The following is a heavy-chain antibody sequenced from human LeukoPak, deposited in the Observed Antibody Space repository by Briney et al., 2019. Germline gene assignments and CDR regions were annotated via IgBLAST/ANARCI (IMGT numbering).Heavy chain of an antibody. CDR1: GYTFTSYD. CDR3: AKALGGRAYWYFDL. D-gene: IGHD3-16*01. Sequence: ASVKVSCKASGYTFTSYDINWVRQATGQGLEWMGWMNPNSGNTGYAQKFQGRVTMTRNTSISTAYMELSSLRSEDTAVYYCAKALGGRAYWYFDLWGRGTLVTVSS. J-gene: IGHJ2*01. V-gene: IGHV1-8*01. CDR2: MNPNSGNT.